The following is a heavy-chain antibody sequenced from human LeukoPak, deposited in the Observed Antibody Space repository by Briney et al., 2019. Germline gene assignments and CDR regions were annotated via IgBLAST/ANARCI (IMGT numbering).Heavy chain of an antibody. Sequence: GGSLRLSCAASGFTFSSYAMHWVRQAPGKGLEWVAVISYDGSNKYYADSVKGRFTISRDNSKNTLYLQVSSLRAEDTAVYYCTTSDINYRPFDNWGQGTLVTVSS. CDR3: TTSDINYRPFDN. D-gene: IGHD4-11*01. CDR2: ISYDGSNK. J-gene: IGHJ4*02. V-gene: IGHV3-30*04. CDR1: GFTFSSYA.